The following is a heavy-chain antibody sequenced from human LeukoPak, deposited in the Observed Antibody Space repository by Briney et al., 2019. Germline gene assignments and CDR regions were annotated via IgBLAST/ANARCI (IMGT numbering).Heavy chain of an antibody. Sequence: PGGSLRLSCAASGFTFRSYGMHWVRQAPGKGLEWVAVLWYDGSNKYYADSVKGRFTISRDNSKNTLYLQMNSLRAEDTAVYYCARDSGGSYWVDYWGQGTLVTVSS. J-gene: IGHJ4*02. CDR3: ARDSGGSYWVDY. V-gene: IGHV3-33*08. CDR1: GFTFRSYG. CDR2: LWYDGSNK. D-gene: IGHD1-26*01.